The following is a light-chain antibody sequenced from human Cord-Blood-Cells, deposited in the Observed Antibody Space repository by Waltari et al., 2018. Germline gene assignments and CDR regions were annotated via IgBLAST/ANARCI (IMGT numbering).Light chain of an antibody. CDR1: QDISNY. J-gene: IGKJ3*01. CDR2: DAS. CDR3: QQYDNLPLT. Sequence: IQITQTPSSVSASVGDRVTITCQASQDISNYLTWYQQKPGKAPKLLIYDASNWETGVPARFSGSGSGTDFTLTISSLQPEDIATYYCQQYDNLPLTFGPGTKVDIK. V-gene: IGKV1-33*01.